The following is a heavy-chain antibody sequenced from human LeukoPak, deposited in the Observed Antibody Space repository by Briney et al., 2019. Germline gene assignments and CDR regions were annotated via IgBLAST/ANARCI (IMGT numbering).Heavy chain of an antibody. D-gene: IGHD3-22*01. CDR2: FDPEDGET. J-gene: IGHJ4*02. CDR1: GYTLTELS. Sequence: ASVKVSCKVSGYTLTELSMHWVRQAPGKGLEWMGGFDPEDGETIYAQKFQGRVTMTEDTSTDTAYMELSSLRSEDTAAYYCATAPASSGYLFDYWGQGTLVTVSS. V-gene: IGHV1-24*01. CDR3: ATAPASSGYLFDY.